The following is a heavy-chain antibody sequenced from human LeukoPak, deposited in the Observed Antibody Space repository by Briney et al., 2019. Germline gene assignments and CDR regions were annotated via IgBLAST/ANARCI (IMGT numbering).Heavy chain of an antibody. D-gene: IGHD5-18*01. CDR1: GFTFSSYW. J-gene: IGHJ5*02. Sequence: GGSLRLSCAASGFTFSSYWMHWVRQAPGKGLVWVSRINSDGSSTSYADSVKGRFTISRDNAKNTLYLQMNSLRAEDTAVYYCARETGYSYEYAWFELWGERTLVTVP. CDR2: INSDGSST. CDR3: ARETGYSYEYAWFEL. V-gene: IGHV3-74*01.